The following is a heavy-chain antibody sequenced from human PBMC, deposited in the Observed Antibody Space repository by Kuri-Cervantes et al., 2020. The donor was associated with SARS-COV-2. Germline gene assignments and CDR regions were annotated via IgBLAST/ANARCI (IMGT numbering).Heavy chain of an antibody. J-gene: IGHJ6*02. D-gene: IGHD2-2*01. Sequence: SETLSLTCTVSGGSISSYYWSWIRQPPGKGLEWIGEINHSGSTNYNPSLKSRVTISVDTSKNQFSLKLSSVTAADTAVYYCARGQVPIVVVPPGGDYGMDVWGQGTTVTVSS. V-gene: IGHV4-34*01. CDR1: GGSISSYY. CDR2: INHSGST. CDR3: ARGQVPIVVVPPGGDYGMDV.